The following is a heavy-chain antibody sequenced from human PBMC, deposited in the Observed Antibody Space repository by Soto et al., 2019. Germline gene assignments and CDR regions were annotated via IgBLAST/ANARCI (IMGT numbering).Heavy chain of an antibody. J-gene: IGHJ3*02. CDR3: TTDIAADRPDDDAFDI. Sequence: GGSLRLSCAASGFTFSNAWMSWVRQAPGKGLEWVGRIKSKTDGGTTDYAAPVKGRFTISRDDSKNTLYLQMNSLKTEDTAVYYCTTDIAADRPDDDAFDIWGQGTMVTVSS. CDR2: IKSKTDGGTT. V-gene: IGHV3-15*01. D-gene: IGHD6-13*01. CDR1: GFTFSNAW.